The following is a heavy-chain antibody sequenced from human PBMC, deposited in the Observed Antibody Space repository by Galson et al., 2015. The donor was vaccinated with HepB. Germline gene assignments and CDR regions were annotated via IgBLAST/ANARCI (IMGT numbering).Heavy chain of an antibody. V-gene: IGHV4-59*01. Sequence: TLSLTCTVSGGSISSYYWTWIRQPPGKGLQWIGHIYYDGTTNYSPSLKSRVVLSVDTSENQFSLSLASVTAADTAVYFCARRSNYGDYFDFWGPGTLVSVSS. D-gene: IGHD4-17*01. J-gene: IGHJ4*02. CDR2: IYYDGTT. CDR1: GGSISSYY. CDR3: ARRSNYGDYFDF.